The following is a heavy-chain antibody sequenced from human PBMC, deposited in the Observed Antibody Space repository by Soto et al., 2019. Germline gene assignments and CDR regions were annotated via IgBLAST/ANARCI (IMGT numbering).Heavy chain of an antibody. V-gene: IGHV4-4*02. CDR2: IYHSGST. D-gene: IGHD1-26*01. J-gene: IGHJ5*02. CDR3: ARDRYSGSYSWFDP. Sequence: LSLTCAVSGGSISSSNWWSWVRQPPGKGLEWIGEIYHSGSTNYNPSLKSRVTISVDKSKNQFSLKLSSVTAADTAVYYCARDRYSGSYSWFDPWGQGTLVTVSS. CDR1: GGSISSSNW.